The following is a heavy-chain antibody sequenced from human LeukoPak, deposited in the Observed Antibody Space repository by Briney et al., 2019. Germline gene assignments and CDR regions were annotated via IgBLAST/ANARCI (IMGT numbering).Heavy chain of an antibody. Sequence: GGSLRLSCAASGFTFSSYSMHWVRQAPGKGLEWVTVIAYDGIYKSYADSVKGRFTISRDNSNNTLSLQMNNPRAEDTAVYYCARGKYSGSSGPLDHWGQGTQVTVSS. CDR1: GFTFSSYS. D-gene: IGHD6-6*01. CDR2: IAYDGIYK. J-gene: IGHJ4*02. V-gene: IGHV3-30*04. CDR3: ARGKYSGSSGPLDH.